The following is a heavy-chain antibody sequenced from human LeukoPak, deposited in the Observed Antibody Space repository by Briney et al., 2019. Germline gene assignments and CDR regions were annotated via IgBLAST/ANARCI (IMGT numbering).Heavy chain of an antibody. CDR2: INQSGST. CDR3: ARHYSDRRGWFDP. Sequence: PSETLSLTCAVYGGSFSGYYWSWIRQPPGKGLEWIGEINQSGSTNYNPSLKSRVTISMDTSKDQFSLRLSSVTAADTAVYYCARHYSDRRGWFDPWGQGTLVTVSS. V-gene: IGHV4-34*01. D-gene: IGHD4-17*01. J-gene: IGHJ5*02. CDR1: GGSFSGYY.